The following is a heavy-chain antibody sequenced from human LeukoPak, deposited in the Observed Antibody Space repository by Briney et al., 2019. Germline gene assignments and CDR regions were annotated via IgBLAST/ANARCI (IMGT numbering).Heavy chain of an antibody. D-gene: IGHD3-22*01. CDR2: IYSGGST. Sequence: GGSLRLSCAASGFTVSSNYMSWVRQAPGKGLEWVSVIYSGGSTYYADSVKGRFTISRDNSKNTLYLQMNSLRVEDTAVYYCASSLYYDSSGYGYWGQGTLVTVSS. CDR1: GFTVSSNY. J-gene: IGHJ4*02. V-gene: IGHV3-66*02. CDR3: ASSLYYDSSGYGY.